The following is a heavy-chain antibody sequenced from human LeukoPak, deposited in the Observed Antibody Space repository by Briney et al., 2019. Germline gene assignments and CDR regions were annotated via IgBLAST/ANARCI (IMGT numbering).Heavy chain of an antibody. J-gene: IGHJ4*02. V-gene: IGHV3-30*02. CDR2: IRYDGSNT. CDR1: GFTFGSYA. Sequence: GGSLRLSCAASGFTFGSYAMSWVRQAPGKGLEWVAFIRYDGSNTYYADSVKGRFTISRDNSKNTLYLQMNSLRAEDTAVYYCGKDQSSGWSSYIDYWGQGTLVTVSS. CDR3: GKDQSSGWSSYIDY. D-gene: IGHD6-19*01.